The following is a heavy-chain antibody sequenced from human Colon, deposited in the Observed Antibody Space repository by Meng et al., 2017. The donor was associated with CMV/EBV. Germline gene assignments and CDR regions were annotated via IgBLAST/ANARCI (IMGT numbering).Heavy chain of an antibody. CDR1: GYTFTGYY. CDR3: ASRVNSGSYPLHWYFDL. J-gene: IGHJ2*01. CDR2: ISPNSGGT. Sequence: ASVKVSCKASGYTFTGYYMHWVRQAPGQGLEWMGWISPNSGGTNSAQKFQGRVTMTRDTSISSAYMELSSLRSEDTAVYYCASRVNSGSYPLHWYFDLWGRGTLVTVSS. D-gene: IGHD1-26*01. V-gene: IGHV1-2*02.